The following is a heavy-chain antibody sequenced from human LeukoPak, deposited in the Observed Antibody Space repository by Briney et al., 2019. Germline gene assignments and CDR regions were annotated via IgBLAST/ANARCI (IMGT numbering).Heavy chain of an antibody. CDR1: GFTFRDYG. Sequence: GGSLRLSCAASGFTFRDYGMHWVRQAPGKGLERVAVISYNGNKKYYADSVKGRFTISRDNSKNTLYLQMNSLRAEDTAVYYCAKELLTSPTAEDAFDIWGQGTMVTVSS. V-gene: IGHV3-30*18. J-gene: IGHJ3*02. CDR3: AKELLTSPTAEDAFDI. CDR2: ISYNGNKK. D-gene: IGHD1-14*01.